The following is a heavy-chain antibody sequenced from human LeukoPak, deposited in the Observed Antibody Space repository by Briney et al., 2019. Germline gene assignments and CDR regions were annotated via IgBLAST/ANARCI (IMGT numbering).Heavy chain of an antibody. Sequence: SETLSLTCSVSGGPMRSYYWSWVRQPPGKGLEWIGYIYYSGSTNYNPSLKSRVTISVDTSKNQFSLKLSSVTAADTAVYYCARDGASEYDILTGLFDYWGQGTLVTVSS. CDR3: ARDGASEYDILTGLFDY. J-gene: IGHJ4*02. CDR2: IYYSGST. D-gene: IGHD3-9*01. CDR1: GGPMRSYY. V-gene: IGHV4-59*01.